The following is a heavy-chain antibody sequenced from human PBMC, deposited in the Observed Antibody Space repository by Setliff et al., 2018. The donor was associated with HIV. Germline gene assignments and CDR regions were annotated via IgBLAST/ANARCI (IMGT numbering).Heavy chain of an antibody. J-gene: IGHJ4*02. V-gene: IGHV4-30-4*08. D-gene: IGHD6-19*01. Sequence: PSETLSLTCTVSGGSISSGDYYWSWIRQPPGKGLEWIGYIYYSGSTYYNPSLKSRVTISVDTSKNQFSLKLSSVTAADTAVYYCAREGIAVAVLDYWGQGTLVTVSS. CDR1: GGSISSGDYY. CDR3: AREGIAVAVLDY. CDR2: IYYSGST.